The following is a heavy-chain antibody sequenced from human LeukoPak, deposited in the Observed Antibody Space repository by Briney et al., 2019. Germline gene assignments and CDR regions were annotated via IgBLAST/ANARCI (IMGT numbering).Heavy chain of an antibody. Sequence: ASVKVSCKVSGYTLTELSMHWVRQAPGQGLEWMGRIIPILGIANYAQKFQGRVTITADKSTSTAYMELSSLRSEDTAVYYCARGSWYFDYWGQGTLVTVSS. CDR3: ARGSWYFDY. V-gene: IGHV1-69*04. D-gene: IGHD6-13*01. CDR1: GYTLTELS. CDR2: IIPILGIA. J-gene: IGHJ4*02.